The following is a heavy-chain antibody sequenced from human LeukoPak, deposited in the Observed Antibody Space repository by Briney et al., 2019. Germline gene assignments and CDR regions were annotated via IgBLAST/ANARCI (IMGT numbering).Heavy chain of an antibody. CDR3: ASLAVAVLGY. J-gene: IGHJ4*02. D-gene: IGHD6-19*01. Sequence: PSETLSLTCAVYGGSFSGYYWSWIRQPPGKGLEWIGEINHSGSTNYNPSLKSRVTISVDTSKNQFSLKLSSVTAADTAVYYCASLAVAVLGYWGQGTLVTDSS. V-gene: IGHV4-34*01. CDR2: INHSGST. CDR1: GGSFSGYY.